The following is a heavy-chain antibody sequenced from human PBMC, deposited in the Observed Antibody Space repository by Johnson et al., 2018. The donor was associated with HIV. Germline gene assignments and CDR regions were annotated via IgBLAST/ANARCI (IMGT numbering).Heavy chain of an antibody. J-gene: IGHJ3*02. Sequence: QVQLVESGGGVVQPGRSLRLSCAASAFTFSRYAMHWVRQAPGKGLEWVALIWYDGSNKYYADSVKGRFTISRDNSKNTLYLQMNSLRAEYTAVYYCAKDLFTGREDDAFDIWGQGTMVTVSS. CDR1: AFTFSRYA. CDR3: AKDLFTGREDDAFDI. CDR2: IWYDGSNK. D-gene: IGHD1-14*01. V-gene: IGHV3-33*06.